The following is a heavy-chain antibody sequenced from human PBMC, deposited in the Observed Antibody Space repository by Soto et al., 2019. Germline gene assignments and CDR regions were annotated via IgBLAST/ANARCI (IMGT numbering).Heavy chain of an antibody. CDR1: GGSFSGYY. V-gene: IGHV4-34*01. CDR2: INHSGST. CDR3: ARGRVYYDSRGYYQDPYYFDY. J-gene: IGHJ4*02. Sequence: SETLSLTCAVYGGSFSGYYWSWIRQPPGKGLEWFGEINHSGSTNYNPSLKSRVTISVDTSKNHFSLKLSSVTAADTAVYYCARGRVYYDSRGYYQDPYYFDYWGQGTLVTVSS. D-gene: IGHD3-22*01.